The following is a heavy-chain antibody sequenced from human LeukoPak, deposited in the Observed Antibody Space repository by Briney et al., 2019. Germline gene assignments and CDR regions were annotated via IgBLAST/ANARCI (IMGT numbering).Heavy chain of an antibody. D-gene: IGHD3-9*01. J-gene: IGHJ4*02. CDR1: GGTFISYA. CDR3: VRDYDILTGRTYRLDY. V-gene: IGHV1-69*01. CDR2: IIPIFGTA. Sequence: SVKVSCKASGGTFISYAISWVRQAPGQGLEWMGGIIPIFGTANYAQKFQGRVTITADESTSTAYMELSSLRSEDTAVYYCVRDYDILTGRTYRLDYWGQGTLDTVSS.